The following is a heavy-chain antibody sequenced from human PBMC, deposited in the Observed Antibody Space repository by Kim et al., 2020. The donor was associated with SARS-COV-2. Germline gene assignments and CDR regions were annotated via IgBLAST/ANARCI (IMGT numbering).Heavy chain of an antibody. D-gene: IGHD2-15*01. CDR1: VFTFSSYA. J-gene: IGHJ4*02. V-gene: IGHV3-23*01. Sequence: GGSLRLSCAASVFTFSSYAMSWVRQAPGKGLEWVSAISGSGGITDYADSVKGRFTISRDNPKKTLYLQMNSLRDEDTAVYYCAKSEGGSGAQRGHYWGQG. CDR2: ISGSGGIT. CDR3: AKSEGGSGAQRGHY.